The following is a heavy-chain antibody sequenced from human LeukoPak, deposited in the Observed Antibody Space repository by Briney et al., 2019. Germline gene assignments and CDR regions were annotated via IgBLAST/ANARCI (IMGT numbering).Heavy chain of an antibody. CDR3: ARNSRELLPPYFDY. CDR2: IYYSGST. CDR1: GGSISSYY. D-gene: IGHD1-26*01. J-gene: IGHJ4*02. Sequence: SETLSLTCTVSGGSISSYYWSWIRQPPGKGLEYLGYIYYSGSTNYNPSLKSRVTISVDTSKNQFSLKLNSVTAADTAVYYCARNSRELLPPYFDYWGQGTLVTVSS. V-gene: IGHV4-59*12.